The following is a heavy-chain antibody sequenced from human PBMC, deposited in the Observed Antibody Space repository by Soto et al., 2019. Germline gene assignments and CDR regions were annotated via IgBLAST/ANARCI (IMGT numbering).Heavy chain of an antibody. J-gene: IGHJ4*02. D-gene: IGHD4-17*01. V-gene: IGHV4-34*01. CDR3: ARGGGYGERVNFDY. CDR1: GGSFSGYY. CDR2: INHSGST. Sequence: QVQLQQWGAGLLKPSETLSLTCAVYGGSFSGYYWSWIRQPPGKGLEWIGEINHSGSTNYNPSLKSRVTISVDTSKNQFSRKLSSVTAADTAVYYCARGGGYGERVNFDYWGQGTLVTVSS.